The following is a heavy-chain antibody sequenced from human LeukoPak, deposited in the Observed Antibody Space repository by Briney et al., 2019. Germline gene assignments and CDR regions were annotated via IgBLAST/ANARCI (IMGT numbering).Heavy chain of an antibody. CDR3: ARGHKDYYYYYMDV. CDR2: FIRMFETS. J-gene: IGHJ6*03. Sequence: SVKVSCKASGYTFTSYGISWVRQAPGQGLEWMGGFIRMFETSHYAQKFQGRVTITADESTSTVYMELSSLRFEDTAVYYCARGHKDYYYYYMDVWGKGTPVTVSS. V-gene: IGHV1-69*13. CDR1: GYTFTSYG.